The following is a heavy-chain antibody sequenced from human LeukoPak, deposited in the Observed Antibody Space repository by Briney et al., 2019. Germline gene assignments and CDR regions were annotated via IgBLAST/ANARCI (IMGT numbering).Heavy chain of an antibody. CDR2: IIPIFGTA. CDR3: ARAIFGVAPYYYYMDV. CDR1: GGTFSSYA. D-gene: IGHD3-3*01. V-gene: IGHV1-69*05. J-gene: IGHJ6*03. Sequence: GASVKVSCKASGGTFSSYAISWVRQAPGQGLEWMGGIIPIFGTANYAQKFQGRVTITTDESTSTAYMELSSLRSEDTAVYYCARAIFGVAPYYYYMDVWGKGTTVTVSS.